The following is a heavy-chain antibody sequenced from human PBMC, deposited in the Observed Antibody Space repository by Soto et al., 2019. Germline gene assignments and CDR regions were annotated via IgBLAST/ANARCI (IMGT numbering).Heavy chain of an antibody. CDR1: GGSLSSSSYY. J-gene: IGHJ6*02. CDR2: IYYSGST. CDR3: ACIFSGGYGYGFYYYGMDV. Sequence: SETLSLTCTVSGGSLSSSSYYWGWIRPPPGEGLEWIGSIYYSGSTYYNPSLKSRVTISVDTSKNQFSLKLSSVTAADTAVYYCACIFSGGYGYGFYYYGMDVWGQGTTVTVSS. V-gene: IGHV4-39*01. D-gene: IGHD5-18*01.